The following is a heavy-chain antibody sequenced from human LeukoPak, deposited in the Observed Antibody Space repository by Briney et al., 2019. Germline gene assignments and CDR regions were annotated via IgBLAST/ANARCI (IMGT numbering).Heavy chain of an antibody. J-gene: IGHJ4*02. CDR2: ISNSDGKT. D-gene: IGHD1-1*01. Sequence: GGSLRLSCAASGFTFSSYAMSWVRQAPGKGLEWVSTISNSDGKTYYADSVKGRFTISRDNSKNTLYVQMNSLTAEDTAIYYCAKATGNLGNWGQGTLVTVSS. CDR3: AKATGNLGN. V-gene: IGHV3-23*01. CDR1: GFTFSSYA.